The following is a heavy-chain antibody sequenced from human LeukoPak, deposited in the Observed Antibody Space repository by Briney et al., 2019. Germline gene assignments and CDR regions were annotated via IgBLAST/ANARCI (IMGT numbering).Heavy chain of an antibody. CDR3: ARESGTDAFDI. Sequence: VASVKVSCKASGYTSTGYYMHWVRQAPGQGLEWMGWINPNSGGTNYAQKFQGRVTMTRDTSISTAYMELSRLRSDDTAVYYCARESGTDAFDIWGQGTMVTVSS. CDR1: GYTSTGYY. CDR2: INPNSGGT. D-gene: IGHD6-13*01. V-gene: IGHV1-2*02. J-gene: IGHJ3*02.